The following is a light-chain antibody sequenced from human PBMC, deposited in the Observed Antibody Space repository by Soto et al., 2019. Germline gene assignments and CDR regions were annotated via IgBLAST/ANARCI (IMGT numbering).Light chain of an antibody. Sequence: QSVLTQPASVSGYPGQSITISCTGTSSDVGVYDYVSWYQQHPGKAPKLLIYDVSNRPAGISNHFSGSKSGNTASLTISGLQAEDEADYYCSSYTTSATRVFGGGTKVTVL. CDR1: SSDVGVYDY. CDR2: DVS. V-gene: IGLV2-14*03. J-gene: IGLJ2*01. CDR3: SSYTTSATRV.